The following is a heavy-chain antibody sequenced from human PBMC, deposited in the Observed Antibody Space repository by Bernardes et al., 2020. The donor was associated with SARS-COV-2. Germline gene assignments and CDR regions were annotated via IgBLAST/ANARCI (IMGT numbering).Heavy chain of an antibody. CDR2: FDPEDGET. J-gene: IGHJ6*02. CDR3: ATEPAYCGGDCYFRWDV. D-gene: IGHD2-21*02. V-gene: IGHV1-24*01. Sequence: ASVKASCKVSGYTLTELSMHWVRQAPGKGLEWMGGFDPEDGETIYAQKFQGRVTMTEDTSTDTAYMELSSLRSEDTAVYYCATEPAYCGGDCYFRWDVWGQGTTVTVSS. CDR1: GYTLTELS.